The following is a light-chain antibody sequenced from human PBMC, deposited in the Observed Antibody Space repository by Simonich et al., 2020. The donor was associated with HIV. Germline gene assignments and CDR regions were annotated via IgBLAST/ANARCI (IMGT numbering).Light chain of an antibody. CDR1: QSVTSN. CDR3: HQYNHRPLT. J-gene: IGKJ4*01. V-gene: IGKV3-15*01. Sequence: EIVLTQSPGTLSLSPGETATLSCRASQSVTSNLAWYQQKPGQSPRLLIYDASTRATGIPARFSGSWSGTEFTLTISSMQSEDIATYYCHQYNHRPLTFGGGTKVEMK. CDR2: DAS.